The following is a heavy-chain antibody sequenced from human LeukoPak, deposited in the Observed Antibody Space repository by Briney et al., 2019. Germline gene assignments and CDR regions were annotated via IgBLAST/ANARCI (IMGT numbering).Heavy chain of an antibody. CDR1: GGSISSYY. Sequence: SETLSLICTVSGGSISSYYWSWIRQPPGKGLEWIGYIYYSGSTNYNPSLKSRVTISVDTSKNQFSLKLSSVTAADTAVYYCAREMSVGYFDYWGQGTLVTVSS. J-gene: IGHJ4*02. CDR2: IYYSGST. CDR3: AREMSVGYFDY. V-gene: IGHV4-59*01.